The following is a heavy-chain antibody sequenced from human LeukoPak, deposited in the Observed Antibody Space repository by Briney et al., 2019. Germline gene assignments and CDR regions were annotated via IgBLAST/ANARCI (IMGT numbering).Heavy chain of an antibody. CDR3: ASDWRDYYGSGARFDP. Sequence: SETLSLTCTVSGYSISSGYYWGWIWQPPGKGLEWIGSIYHSGSTYYNPSLKSRVTISVDTSKNQFSLKLGSVTAADTAVYYCASDWRDYYGSGARFDPWGQGTLVTVSS. V-gene: IGHV4-38-2*02. CDR2: IYHSGST. J-gene: IGHJ5*02. CDR1: GYSISSGYY. D-gene: IGHD3-10*01.